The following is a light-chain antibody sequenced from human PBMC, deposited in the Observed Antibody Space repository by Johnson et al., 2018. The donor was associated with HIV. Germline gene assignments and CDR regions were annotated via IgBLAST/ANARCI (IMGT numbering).Light chain of an antibody. V-gene: IGLV1-51*02. CDR2: ENN. CDR3: GTWDNSLSTGGV. CDR1: NSNIGNNY. Sequence: QSVLTQPPSVSAAPGQKVTISCSGSNSNIGNNYVSWYQQLPGTAPKLLIYENNKRPSGIPDRFSGSKSDTSATLAITGLQTGDEADYYCGTWDNSLSTGGVFGTGTKVTVL. J-gene: IGLJ1*01.